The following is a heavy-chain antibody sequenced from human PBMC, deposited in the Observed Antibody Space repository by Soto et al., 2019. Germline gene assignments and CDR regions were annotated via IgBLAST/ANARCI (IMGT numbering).Heavy chain of an antibody. J-gene: IGHJ5*02. V-gene: IGHV4-59*01. D-gene: IGHD3-22*01. CDR1: GGSISIYY. Sequence: PSETLSLTCTVSGGSISIYYWSWIRQPPGKGLEWIGYIYYSGSTNYNPSLKSRVTISVDTSKNQFSLKLSSVTAADTAVYYCARDPGGPRYDSSGYGNNWFDPWGQGTLVTVS. CDR2: IYYSGST. CDR3: ARDPGGPRYDSSGYGNNWFDP.